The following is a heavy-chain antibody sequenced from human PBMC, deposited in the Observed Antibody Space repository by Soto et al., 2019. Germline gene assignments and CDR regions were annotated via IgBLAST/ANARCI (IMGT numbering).Heavy chain of an antibody. Sequence: QVQLVESGGGVVQPGTSLRLSCVGSGFTFRSYVIHWVRQAPGKGLEWVALTSYDGSNNFYGDSVKGRFTISRHNSRNTVELQMDSLRFEDTALYYCARWGKTVGLNVWGQVTLVSVSS. J-gene: IGHJ4*02. V-gene: IGHV3-33*05. D-gene: IGHD3-16*01. CDR3: ARWGKTVGLNV. CDR2: TSYDGSNN. CDR1: GFTFRSYV.